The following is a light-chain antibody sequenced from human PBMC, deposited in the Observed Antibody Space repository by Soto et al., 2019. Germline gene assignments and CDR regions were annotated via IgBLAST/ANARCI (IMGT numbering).Light chain of an antibody. J-gene: IGKJ1*01. Sequence: ENVLTQSPGTLSLSPGERATLSCRASQSVSSYSLAWYQQKPGQAPRLLFYGASNRATAIPDRFSGSGFGTDFTLTITRLEPEDFAVYYCQQYGDSPQTFGPGTKV. V-gene: IGKV3-20*01. CDR2: GAS. CDR1: QSVSSYS. CDR3: QQYGDSPQT.